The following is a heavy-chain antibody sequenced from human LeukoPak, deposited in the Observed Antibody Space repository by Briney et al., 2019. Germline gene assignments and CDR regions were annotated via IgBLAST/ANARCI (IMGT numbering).Heavy chain of an antibody. D-gene: IGHD3-10*01. CDR3: ARDRSYYYGSGSYPRYYYYGMDV. Sequence: GGSLRLSCAASGFTFSSYSMNWVRQAPGKGLEWVSSISSSSYIYYADSVKGRFTISRDNAKNSLYLQMNSLRAEDTAVYYCARDRSYYYGSGSYPRYYYYGMDVWGQGTTVTVSS. J-gene: IGHJ6*02. CDR1: GFTFSSYS. CDR2: ISSSSYI. V-gene: IGHV3-21*01.